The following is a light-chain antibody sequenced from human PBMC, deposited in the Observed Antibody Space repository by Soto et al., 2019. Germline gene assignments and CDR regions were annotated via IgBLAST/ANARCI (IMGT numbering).Light chain of an antibody. Sequence: EIVLTQSPGTLSLSPGERATLSCRASQSVSSSFLAWYQQKPGQAPRLLVSDASDRATGIPDRFSGSGSGTDFTLTIRRLEPEDFAVYYCQQYDSSWTFGQGTKVEI. CDR2: DAS. V-gene: IGKV3-20*01. J-gene: IGKJ1*01. CDR1: QSVSSSF. CDR3: QQYDSSWT.